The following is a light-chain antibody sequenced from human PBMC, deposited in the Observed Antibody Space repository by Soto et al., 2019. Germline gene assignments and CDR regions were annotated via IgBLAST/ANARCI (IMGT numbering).Light chain of an antibody. V-gene: IGKV3-15*01. CDR3: QHYNNSLT. J-gene: IGKJ1*01. CDR2: GAS. Sequence: EIVMTQSPATLSVSPGERATLSCRASQSVSSNLAWYQQKPGQAPRLLIYGASTRATGIPARFSGSGSGTEFTLTITSLQSEDFAVYYCQHYNNSLTFVQGTKVEIK. CDR1: QSVSSN.